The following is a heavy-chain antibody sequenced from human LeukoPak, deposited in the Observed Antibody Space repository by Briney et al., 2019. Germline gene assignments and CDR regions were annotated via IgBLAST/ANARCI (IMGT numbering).Heavy chain of an antibody. CDR1: GGSISSYY. D-gene: IGHD3-3*01. V-gene: IGHV4-4*07. Sequence: SETLSLTCTVSGGSISSYYWSWIRQPAGKGLEWIGRIYTSGSTNYNPSLKSRVTISVDTSKNQFSLKLSSVTAADTAVYYCARSSITIFGVVIRNAFDIWGQGTMVTVSS. CDR2: IYTSGST. J-gene: IGHJ3*02. CDR3: ARSSITIFGVVIRNAFDI.